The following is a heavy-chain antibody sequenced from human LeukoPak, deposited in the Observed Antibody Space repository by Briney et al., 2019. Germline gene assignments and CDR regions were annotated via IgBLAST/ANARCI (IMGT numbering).Heavy chain of an antibody. CDR3: ARQNRYDIYYFDY. CDR2: IYHSGST. Sequence: SETLSLTCAVSGYSISSGYYWGWIRQPPGRGLEWIGSIYHSGSTYYNPSLKSRVTISVDTSKNQFSLKLSSVTAADTAVYYCARQNRYDIYYFDYWGQGTLVTVSS. V-gene: IGHV4-38-2*01. D-gene: IGHD3/OR15-3a*01. J-gene: IGHJ4*02. CDR1: GYSISSGYY.